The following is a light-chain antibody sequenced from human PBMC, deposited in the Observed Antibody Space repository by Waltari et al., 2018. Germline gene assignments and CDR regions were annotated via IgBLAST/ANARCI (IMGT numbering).Light chain of an antibody. J-gene: IGLJ2*01. CDR2: GFT. V-gene: IGLV1-40*01. Sequence: QSVLTQPPSVSGAPGQRVTISCTGSGSNIGAGYDTHWYQQLPGKAPRPLIYGFTTPPLWVPDRFFGSQSGTSASLAITGLQAEDEGDYYCQSYDTSLRVVFGGGTKLTVL. CDR3: QSYDTSLRVV. CDR1: GSNIGAGYD.